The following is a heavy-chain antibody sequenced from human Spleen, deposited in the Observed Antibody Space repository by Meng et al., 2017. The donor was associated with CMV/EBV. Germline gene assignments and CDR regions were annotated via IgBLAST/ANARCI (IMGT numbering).Heavy chain of an antibody. CDR3: AREAFHWNDASYYYGMDV. Sequence: GESLKISCVASGFTFSGSVMHWVRQAPGQGLEWMGWMNPNSGNTGYAQKFQGRVTMTRNTSISTAYMELSSLRSEDTAVYYCAREAFHWNDASYYYGMDVWGQGTTVTVSS. CDR2: MNPNSGNT. V-gene: IGHV1-8*02. D-gene: IGHD1-1*01. J-gene: IGHJ6*02. CDR1: GFTFSGSV.